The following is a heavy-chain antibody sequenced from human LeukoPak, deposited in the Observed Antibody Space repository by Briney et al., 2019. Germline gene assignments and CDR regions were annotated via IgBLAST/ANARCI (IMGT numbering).Heavy chain of an antibody. CDR3: ASGGMYSSSWYWFDP. Sequence: GGSLRLSCAASGFTFSSNYMSWVRQAPGKGLEWVSVIYSGGSTYYADSVKGRFTISRDNSKNTLYLQMNSLRAEDTAVYYCASGGMYSSSWYWFDPWGQGTLVTVSS. CDR2: IYSGGST. V-gene: IGHV3-53*01. J-gene: IGHJ5*02. D-gene: IGHD6-13*01. CDR1: GFTFSSNY.